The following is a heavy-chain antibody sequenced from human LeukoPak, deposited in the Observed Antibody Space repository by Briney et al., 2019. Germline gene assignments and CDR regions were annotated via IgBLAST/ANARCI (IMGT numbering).Heavy chain of an antibody. CDR2: ISGSGGST. CDR1: GFTFSSYA. J-gene: IGHJ4*02. Sequence: GGSLRLSRAASGFTFSSYAMSWVRQAPGKGLEWVSAISGSGGSTYYADSVKGRFTISRDNSKNTLYLQMNSLRAEDTAVYYCARCSGGSCYYYFDYWGQGTLVTVSS. D-gene: IGHD2-15*01. V-gene: IGHV3-23*01. CDR3: ARCSGGSCYYYFDY.